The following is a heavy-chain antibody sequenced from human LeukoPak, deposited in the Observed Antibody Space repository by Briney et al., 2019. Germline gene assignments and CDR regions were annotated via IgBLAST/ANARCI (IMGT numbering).Heavy chain of an antibody. CDR1: GYTFNRYG. CDR2: ISGYNGNT. J-gene: IGHJ4*02. V-gene: IGHV1-18*01. CDR3: ARDYGYGVTVMISDDY. Sequence: ASVKVSCKASGYTFNRYGITWVRQAPGQGLEWMGWISGYNGNTNYAQKLQGRVTMTTDTSTSKAYMELRSLRSDDTAMYSCARDYGYGVTVMISDDYWGQGTLVTVSS. D-gene: IGHD5-12*01.